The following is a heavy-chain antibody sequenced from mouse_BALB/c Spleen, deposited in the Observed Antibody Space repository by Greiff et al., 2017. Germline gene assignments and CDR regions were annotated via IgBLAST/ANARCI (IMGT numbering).Heavy chain of an antibody. D-gene: IGHD3-1*01. V-gene: IGHV5-6*01. J-gene: IGHJ1*01. Sequence: EVQLVESGGDLVKPGGSLKLSCAASGFTFSSYGMSWVRQTPDKRLEWVATISSGGSYTYYPDSVKGRFTISRDNAKNTLYLQMSSLKSEDTAMYDCARHVGESYWYFDVWGAGTTVTVSS. CDR2: ISSGGSYT. CDR3: ARHVGESYWYFDV. CDR1: GFTFSSYG.